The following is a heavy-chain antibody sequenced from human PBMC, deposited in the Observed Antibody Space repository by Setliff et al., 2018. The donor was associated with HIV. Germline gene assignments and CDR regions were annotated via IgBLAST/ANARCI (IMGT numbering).Heavy chain of an antibody. D-gene: IGHD3-9*01. Sequence: GESLTISCAASGFTFNNNGMSWVRQAPGKGLEWVSGITSNGGRTGYADSVKGRFTISRDNAKNSLYLQMNGLRAEDTALYYCAREPYYDILTGYLDYWGQGALVTVSS. CDR1: GFTFNNNG. CDR3: AREPYYDILTGYLDY. J-gene: IGHJ4*02. CDR2: ITSNGGRT. V-gene: IGHV3-20*04.